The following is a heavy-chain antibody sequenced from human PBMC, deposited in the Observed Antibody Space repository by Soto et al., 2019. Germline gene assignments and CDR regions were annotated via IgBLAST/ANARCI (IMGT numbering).Heavy chain of an antibody. CDR2: VYNDGSA. CDR3: ARLVYDSRLNYLYFAH. D-gene: IGHD3-22*01. J-gene: IGHJ4*02. CDR1: GVSISSVNL. V-gene: IGHV4-4*02. Sequence: SETLSLTCDVSGVSISSVNLWSLVRQPPGKGLEWIAEVYNDGSANYHPSLESRATISVDISKNQFSLRLSSVTAADTGKYYCARLVYDSRLNYLYFAHWGQGTLVTVSS.